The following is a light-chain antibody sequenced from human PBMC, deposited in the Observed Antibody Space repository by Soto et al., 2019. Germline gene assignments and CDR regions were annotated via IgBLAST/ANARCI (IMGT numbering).Light chain of an antibody. J-gene: IGKJ2*02. CDR2: GAS. V-gene: IGKV3-20*01. CDR3: QQDGRSPPCT. Sequence: ELVLTQSPGTLSLSPGERATLSCRASQSVSSSYLAWYQQKPGQAPRLLIYGASNRATGIPDRFSGSGSGTDFTLTISRLEPEDFAVYFCQQDGRSPPCTFGQGTKVEIK. CDR1: QSVSSSY.